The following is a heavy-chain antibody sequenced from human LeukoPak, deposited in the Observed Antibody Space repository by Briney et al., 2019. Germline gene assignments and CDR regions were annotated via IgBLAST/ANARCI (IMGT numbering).Heavy chain of an antibody. CDR2: IDPSDSYT. Sequence: GESLKISCKVSGYSFTSYWINWVRQMPGKGLEWMGKIDPSDSYTYYGPSFQGHVTISVDKSISTAYLQWSRLKASDTAMYYCAGNMVRGVKNWFDPWGQGTLVTVSS. CDR1: GYSFTSYW. V-gene: IGHV5-10-1*01. CDR3: AGNMVRGVKNWFDP. J-gene: IGHJ5*02. D-gene: IGHD3-10*01.